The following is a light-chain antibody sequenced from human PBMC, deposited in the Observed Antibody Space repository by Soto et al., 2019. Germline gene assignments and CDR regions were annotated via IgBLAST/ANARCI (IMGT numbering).Light chain of an antibody. V-gene: IGKV3-11*01. CDR1: QSVTSN. CDR2: DAS. Sequence: EIVLTQSPATLSLSPGERATLSCRASQSVTSNFAWYQQKPGQAPRLLIYDASKRATCVPARFSGSGSGTDFSLTISSLEPEDFAVYYCQQRGTRPPLFAFGPGTRVDI. J-gene: IGKJ3*01. CDR3: QQRGTRPPLFA.